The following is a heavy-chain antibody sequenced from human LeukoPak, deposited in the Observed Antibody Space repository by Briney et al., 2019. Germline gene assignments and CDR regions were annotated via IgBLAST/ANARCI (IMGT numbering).Heavy chain of an antibody. CDR2: ISSSSSYI. D-gene: IGHD3-10*01. V-gene: IGHV3-21*01. CDR3: ARPSITMVRGVIITSFDY. CDR1: GFTFSSYS. Sequence: PGGSLRLSCAASGFTFSSYSMNWVRQAPGKGLEWVSSISSSSSYIYYADSVKGRFTISRDNAKNSLYLQMNSLRAEDTAVYYCARPSITMVRGVIITSFDYWGQGTLVTVSS. J-gene: IGHJ4*02.